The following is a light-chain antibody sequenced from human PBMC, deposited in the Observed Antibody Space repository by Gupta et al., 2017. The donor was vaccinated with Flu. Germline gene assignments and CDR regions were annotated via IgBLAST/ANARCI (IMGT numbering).Light chain of an antibody. CDR2: AAS. CDR3: QQGDSTQWA. J-gene: IGKJ1*01. V-gene: IGKV1-39*01. Sequence: DIQITHSPTSLSASVGDKVTITCRARQSISSYLNWYQQKPGKAPKLLIYAASSLQSGVPSRFSGSGSGTDFTLTISRLEPEDFAMYYCQQGDSTQWAFGQGTKVEVK. CDR1: QSISSY.